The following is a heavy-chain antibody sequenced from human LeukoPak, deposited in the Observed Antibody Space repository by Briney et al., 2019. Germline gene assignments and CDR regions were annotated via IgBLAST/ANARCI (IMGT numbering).Heavy chain of an antibody. CDR1: GGSISSGSYY. V-gene: IGHV4-61*02. CDR3: ARDSTTVKGMDV. CDR2: IYTSGST. Sequence: PSETLSLTCTVSGGSISSGSYYWSWIRQPAGKGLEWIGRIYTSGSTNYNPSLKSRVTISVDTSKNQFSLKLSSVTAADTAVYYCARDSTTVKGMDVWGQGTTVTVSS. J-gene: IGHJ6*02. D-gene: IGHD4-17*01.